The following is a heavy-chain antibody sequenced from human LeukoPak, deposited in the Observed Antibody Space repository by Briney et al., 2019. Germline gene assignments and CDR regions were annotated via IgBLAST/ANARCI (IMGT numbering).Heavy chain of an antibody. CDR2: ISYDGSDK. CDR3: SGLYSSSSRTFDY. D-gene: IGHD6-6*01. J-gene: IGHJ4*02. V-gene: IGHV3-30-3*01. Sequence: GGSLRLSCAASGFTFSNYAMHWVRQAPGKGLEWVAVISYDGSDKYYADSVKGRFTISRDNAKNLLYLQMSSLRPEDTAVYFCSGLYSSSSRTFDYWGQGTLVTVSS. CDR1: GFTFSNYA.